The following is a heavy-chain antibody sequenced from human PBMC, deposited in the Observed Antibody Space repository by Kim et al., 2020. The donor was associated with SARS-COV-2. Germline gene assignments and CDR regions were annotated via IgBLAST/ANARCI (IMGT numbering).Heavy chain of an antibody. D-gene: IGHD2-15*01. J-gene: IGHJ6*02. Sequence: GGSLRLSCAASGFTVSSNYMSWVRQAPGKGLEWVSVIYSGGSTYYADSVKGRFTISRDNSKNTLYLQMNSLRAEDTAVYYCLVVVAATPPYYYYYGMDVWGQGTTVTVSS. CDR2: IYSGGST. V-gene: IGHV3-53*01. CDR3: LVVVAATPPYYYYYGMDV. CDR1: GFTVSSNY.